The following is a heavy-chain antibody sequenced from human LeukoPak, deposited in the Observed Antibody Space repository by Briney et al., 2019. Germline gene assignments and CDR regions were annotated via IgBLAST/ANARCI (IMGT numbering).Heavy chain of an antibody. CDR1: GFTFSNYA. CDR3: AKDARLGTTYHFDH. D-gene: IGHD1-26*01. CDR2: ISGSGVTI. Sequence: GGSLRLSCAASGFTFSNYAMSWVRQAPGKGLEWVSGISGSGVTIVYADSVTGLFTISRDNSKNTLYLQMTSLRAEDTAVYYCAKDARLGTTYHFDHWGQGTLVTVSS. V-gene: IGHV3-23*01. J-gene: IGHJ4*02.